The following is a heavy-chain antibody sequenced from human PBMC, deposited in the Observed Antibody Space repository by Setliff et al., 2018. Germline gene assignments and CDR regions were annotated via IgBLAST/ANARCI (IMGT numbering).Heavy chain of an antibody. Sequence: ASVKVSCKASGGTFSSYAISWVRQAPGQGLEWMGGVIPIFGTANYAQKFQGRVTITRNTSASTVYMELSSLRSEDTAVYYCARGGQLLYPWDYWGQGTLVTVSS. CDR1: GGTFSSYA. V-gene: IGHV1-69*05. CDR3: ARGGQLLYPWDY. D-gene: IGHD2-2*02. J-gene: IGHJ4*02. CDR2: VIPIFGTA.